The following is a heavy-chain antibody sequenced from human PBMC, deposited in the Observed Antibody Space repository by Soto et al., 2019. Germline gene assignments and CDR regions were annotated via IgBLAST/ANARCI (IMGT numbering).Heavy chain of an antibody. CDR3: ARLDDSSGYYLGAFDI. J-gene: IGHJ3*02. CDR1: GYSFTSYW. V-gene: IGHV5-51*01. Sequence: PGESLKISCKGSGYSFTSYWIGWVRQMPGKGLEWMGIIYPGDSDTRYSPSFQGQVTISADKSISTAYLQWSSLKASDTAMYYCARLDDSSGYYLGAFDIWGQGTMVTVSS. D-gene: IGHD3-22*01. CDR2: IYPGDSDT.